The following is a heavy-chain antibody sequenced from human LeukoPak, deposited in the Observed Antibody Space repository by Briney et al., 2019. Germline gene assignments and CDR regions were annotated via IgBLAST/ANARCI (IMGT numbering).Heavy chain of an antibody. CDR3: ARGGPHYESSVGGLDY. J-gene: IGHJ4*02. CDR2: ISYDGGKK. CDR1: GFTFSTYS. Sequence: PGRSLRLSCAASGFTFSTYSMHWVRQAPGKGLEWVAVISYDGGKKYYADSVRGRFTISRDNSKNTLFLQMNSLRPEDTAVYYCARGGPHYESSVGGLDYWGQGTLVTVSS. V-gene: IGHV3-30-3*01. D-gene: IGHD3-22*01.